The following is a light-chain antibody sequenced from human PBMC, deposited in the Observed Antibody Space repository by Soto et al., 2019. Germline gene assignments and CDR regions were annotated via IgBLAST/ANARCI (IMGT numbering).Light chain of an antibody. J-gene: IGKJ5*01. CDR3: QQFYSPPIT. V-gene: IGKV1-39*01. CDR2: SAS. Sequence: DIQMIQSLSALSASVQDSVTITCRACQTIKHYLNWYQQKPGRAPNLLIYSASTYRSGVQSRFGGTKSATDFTLTITSLQPEDFANYYCQQFYSPPITFGQGTRLEIK. CDR1: QTIKHY.